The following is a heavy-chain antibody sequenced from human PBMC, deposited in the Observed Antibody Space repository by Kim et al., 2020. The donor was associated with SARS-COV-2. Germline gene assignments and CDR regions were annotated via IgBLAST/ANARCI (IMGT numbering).Heavy chain of an antibody. CDR2: IYYSGST. D-gene: IGHD3-16*01. CDR1: GGSISNGGYY. V-gene: IGHV4-31*03. J-gene: IGHJ4*02. CDR3: AREILRLGELGGRYFDY. Sequence: SETLSPTCTVSGGSISNGGYYWSWIRQHPGKGLEWIGYIYYSGSTYYNPFLKSRLTISVDTSKNQFSLRLSSVTAADTAVYYCAREILRLGELGGRYFDYWGQGTLVTVSS.